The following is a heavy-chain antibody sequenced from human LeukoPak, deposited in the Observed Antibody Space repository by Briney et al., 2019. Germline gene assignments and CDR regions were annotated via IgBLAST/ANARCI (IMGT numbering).Heavy chain of an antibody. CDR1: GGSISSYY. V-gene: IGHV4-59*01. CDR3: ARESTAHPMVRGVMGYFDY. D-gene: IGHD3-10*01. J-gene: IGHJ4*02. CDR2: IYYSGST. Sequence: SETLSLTCTVSGGSISSYYWSWIRQPPGKGLEWIGNIYYSGSTNYNPSLKSRVTISVDTSKNQFSLMLTSVTAADTAVYYCARESTAHPMVRGVMGYFDYWGQGTLVTVSS.